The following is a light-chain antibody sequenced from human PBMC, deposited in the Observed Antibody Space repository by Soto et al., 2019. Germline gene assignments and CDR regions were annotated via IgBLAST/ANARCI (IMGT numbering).Light chain of an antibody. Sequence: ENVLSQSPGTLSLSPGERATLSCRASQTIGSSYLAWYQQKPGHAPRLIIYGTSIRATGIPDKFSGSGSGTDFTLTRSRLEPEDFAVYSGQEFDSSCLTFGHGTKVVVK. V-gene: IGKV3-20*01. CDR2: GTS. CDR1: QTIGSSY. CDR3: QEFDSSCLT. J-gene: IGKJ1*01.